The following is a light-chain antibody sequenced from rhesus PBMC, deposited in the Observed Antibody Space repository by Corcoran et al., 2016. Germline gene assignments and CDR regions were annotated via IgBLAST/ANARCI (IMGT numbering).Light chain of an antibody. CDR3: QQYKSYPLT. CDR2: AAT. Sequence: DIQMTQSPSSLSASVGDTVTITCRASQGISSYLNWFQQKPGKAPKLLMYAATTLQSGVPSRFRGSGSGTDFTLTISSLQTEDCATYYCQQYKSYPLTFGGGTKVEIK. V-gene: IGKV1-28*02. J-gene: IGKJ4*01. CDR1: QGISSY.